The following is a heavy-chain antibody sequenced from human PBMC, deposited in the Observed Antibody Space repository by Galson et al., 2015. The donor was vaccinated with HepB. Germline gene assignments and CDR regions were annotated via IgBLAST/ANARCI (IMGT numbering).Heavy chain of an antibody. Sequence: SLRLSCAASGFTFSSYSMNWVRQAPGKGLEWVSSISSSSSYIYYADSVKGRFTISRDNAKNSLYLQMNSLRAEDTAVYYCARGIAAEIGLDYWGQGTLVTVSS. CDR2: ISSSSSYI. V-gene: IGHV3-21*01. CDR3: ARGIAAEIGLDY. CDR1: GFTFSSYS. D-gene: IGHD6-13*01. J-gene: IGHJ4*02.